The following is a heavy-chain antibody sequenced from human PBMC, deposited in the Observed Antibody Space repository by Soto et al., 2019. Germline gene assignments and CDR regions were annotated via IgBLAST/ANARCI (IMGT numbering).Heavy chain of an antibody. Sequence: WGSLRLSCAASGFTFSSYAMHWFRQPPGKGLEWVSATSNDGVNAYYADSVKGRFTISRDNSKNTLYLQMNTLGPEDTAVYYSARDLRDYHSRGYYGFLDYGGKGTLVTVSS. J-gene: IGHJ4*02. CDR2: TSNDGVNA. V-gene: IGHV3-30-3*01. CDR3: ARDLRDYHSRGYYGFLDY. D-gene: IGHD3-22*01. CDR1: GFTFSSYA.